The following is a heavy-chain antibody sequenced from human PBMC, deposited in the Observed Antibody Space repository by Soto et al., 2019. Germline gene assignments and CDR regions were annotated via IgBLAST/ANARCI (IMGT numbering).Heavy chain of an antibody. V-gene: IGHV3-15*01. CDR1: ALSLSNAS. CDR3: TTDPHPLYYYDSSLGAFDI. J-gene: IGHJ3*02. D-gene: IGHD3-22*01. Sequence: WESLRLSCVPCALSLSNASMSWVRQAPGKGLEWVGRIKSKTDGGTTDYAAPVKGRFTISRDDSKNTLYLQMNSLKTEDTAVYHCTTDPHPLYYYDSSLGAFDIGGQGTMGT. CDR2: IKSKTDGGTT.